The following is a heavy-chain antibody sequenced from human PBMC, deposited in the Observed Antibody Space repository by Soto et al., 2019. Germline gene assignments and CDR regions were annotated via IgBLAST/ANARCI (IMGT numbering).Heavy chain of an antibody. V-gene: IGHV4-59*01. CDR3: ARGDWNDYFYDGMAV. Sequence: QVQLQESGPGLVKPSETLSLTCTVSGGSINNYYWVWLRQPPGEGLEWIGHMYYSGDTDYNPSLKSRVAISVDTSKNRFSLRLTSVTAADTAVYYCARGDWNDYFYDGMAVWGQGTTVIVSS. J-gene: IGHJ6*02. D-gene: IGHD1-1*01. CDR1: GGSINNYY. CDR2: MYYSGDT.